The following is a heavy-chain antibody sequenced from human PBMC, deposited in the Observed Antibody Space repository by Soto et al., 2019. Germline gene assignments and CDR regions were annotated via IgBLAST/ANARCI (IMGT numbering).Heavy chain of an antibody. J-gene: IGHJ5*02. D-gene: IGHD3-3*01. CDR3: ARGGFYDFWSGYSGGWFDP. V-gene: IGHV1-8*01. CDR1: GYTFTSYD. Sequence: ASVKVSCKASGYTFTSYDINWVRQATGQGLEWMGWMNPNSGNTGYAQKFQGRVTMTRNTSISTAYMELSSLRSEDTAVYYCARGGFYDFWSGYSGGWFDPWGQGTLVTVSS. CDR2: MNPNSGNT.